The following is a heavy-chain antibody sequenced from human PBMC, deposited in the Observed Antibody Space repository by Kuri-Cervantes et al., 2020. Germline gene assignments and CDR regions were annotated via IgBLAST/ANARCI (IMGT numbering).Heavy chain of an antibody. J-gene: IGHJ4*02. CDR3: ARGPDYYGSGSYYDY. D-gene: IGHD3-10*01. CDR2: IYTSGST. Sequence: SETLSLTCTVSGGSISSYYWSWIRQPAGKGLEWIGRIYTSGSTNYNPSLKSRVTISVDKSKNQFSLKLSSVTAADTAVYYCARGPDYYGSGSYYDYWGQGTLVTVSS. V-gene: IGHV4-4*07. CDR1: GGSISSYY.